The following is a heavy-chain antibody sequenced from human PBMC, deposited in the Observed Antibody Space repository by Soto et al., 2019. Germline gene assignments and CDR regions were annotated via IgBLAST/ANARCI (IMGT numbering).Heavy chain of an antibody. J-gene: IGHJ6*02. D-gene: IGHD3-3*01. CDR3: AKGLRVTTSRGSLIYYYYGRDV. CDR2: ISWDGGST. Sequence: GGSLRLSCAASGFTFDDYTMHWVRQAPGKGLEWVSLISWDGGSTYYADSVKGRFTISRDNSKNSLYLQMNSLRTEDTALYYCAKGLRVTTSRGSLIYYYYGRDVWGQGTTVTVSS. V-gene: IGHV3-43*01. CDR1: GFTFDDYT.